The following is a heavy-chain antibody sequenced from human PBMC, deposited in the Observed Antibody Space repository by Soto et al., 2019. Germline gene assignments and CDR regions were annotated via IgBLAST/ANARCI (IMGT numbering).Heavy chain of an antibody. CDR1: GADINTYS. CDR3: ARAREAAYNFYYGMDV. J-gene: IGHJ6*02. D-gene: IGHD1-26*01. Sequence: SETLSLTCSVSGADINTYSWTWIRQPAGKGLEWIGRIYTSASINYNPSLKGRVTSSVDTSTNQASLRLASVTAADTAIYYCARAREAAYNFYYGMDVWGQGTTVTVSS. V-gene: IGHV4-4*07. CDR2: IYTSASI.